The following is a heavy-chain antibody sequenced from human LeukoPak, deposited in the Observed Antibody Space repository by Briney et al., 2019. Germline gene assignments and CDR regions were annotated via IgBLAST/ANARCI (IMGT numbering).Heavy chain of an antibody. V-gene: IGHV3-11*04. D-gene: IGHD3-10*01. CDR3: ATNFLYYYGAGSSYYYMDV. CDR2: ISSSGSTI. CDR1: GFTFSDYY. Sequence: GGSLRLSCAASGFTFSDYYMSWIRQAPGKGLEWVSYISSSGSTIYYADSVKGRFTISRDNAKNSLYLQMNSLRAEDTAVYYCATNFLYYYGAGSSYYYMDVWGKGTTVTVSS. J-gene: IGHJ6*03.